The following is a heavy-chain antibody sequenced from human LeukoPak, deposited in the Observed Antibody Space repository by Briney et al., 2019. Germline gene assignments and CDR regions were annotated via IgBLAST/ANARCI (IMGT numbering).Heavy chain of an antibody. D-gene: IGHD6-13*01. CDR3: ARGRLGSSWYIPWWFDP. J-gene: IGHJ5*02. Sequence: PSETLSLTCAVYGGSFSGYYWSWIRQPPGKGLEWIGEINHSGSTNYTPSLKSRVTISVDTSKNQFSLKLSSVTAADTAVYYCARGRLGSSWYIPWWFDPWGQGTLVTVSS. CDR2: INHSGST. CDR1: GGSFSGYY. V-gene: IGHV4-34*01.